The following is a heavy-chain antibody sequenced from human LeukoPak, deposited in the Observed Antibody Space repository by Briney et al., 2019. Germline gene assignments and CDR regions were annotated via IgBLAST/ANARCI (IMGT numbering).Heavy chain of an antibody. D-gene: IGHD1-26*01. V-gene: IGHV3-53*01. CDR1: GFTVSSNY. CDR3: AKGGGSYYNFDY. Sequence: GGSLRLSCAASGFTVSSNYMSWVRQAPGKGLEWVSVIYSGGRTYYGDSVKGRFTFSRDNSKNTLYLQMNSLRAEDTAVYYCAKGGGSYYNFDYWGQGTLVTVSS. CDR2: IYSGGRT. J-gene: IGHJ4*02.